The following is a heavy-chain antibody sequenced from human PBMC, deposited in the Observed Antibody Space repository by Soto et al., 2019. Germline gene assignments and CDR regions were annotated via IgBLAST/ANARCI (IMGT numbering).Heavy chain of an antibody. D-gene: IGHD6-13*01. Sequence: SEPLSLTCAVSGGSISSSNWWSWVLQPPGKGLEWIGEIYHSGSTNYNPSLKSRVTISVDKSKNQFSLKLSSVTAADTAVYYCASVGSSWYHYYYYYGMDVWGQGTTVTVSS. CDR2: IYHSGST. V-gene: IGHV4-4*02. CDR3: ASVGSSWYHYYYYYGMDV. J-gene: IGHJ6*02. CDR1: GGSISSSNW.